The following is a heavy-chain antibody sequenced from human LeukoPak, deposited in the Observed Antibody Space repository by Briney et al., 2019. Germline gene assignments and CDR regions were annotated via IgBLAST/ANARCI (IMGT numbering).Heavy chain of an antibody. CDR3: AKDLAVLPSMYYGMDV. Sequence: PGGSLRLSCAASGFTFSSYGMHWVRQAPGKGLEWVAVISYDGSNKYYADSVKGRFTISRDNSKNTLYLQMNSLRAEDTAVYYCAKDLAVLPSMYYGMDVGGQGTTVTVSS. CDR2: ISYDGSNK. J-gene: IGHJ6*02. CDR1: GFTFSSYG. D-gene: IGHD2/OR15-2a*01. V-gene: IGHV3-30*18.